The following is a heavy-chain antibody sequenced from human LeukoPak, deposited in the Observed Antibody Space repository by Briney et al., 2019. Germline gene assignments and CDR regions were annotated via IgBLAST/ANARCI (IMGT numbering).Heavy chain of an antibody. J-gene: IGHJ4*02. D-gene: IGHD3-22*01. V-gene: IGHV3-30-3*01. Sequence: GGSLRLSCAASGFTFSSYAMHWVRQAPGKGLEWVAVIAYDGSNKYYAASVKVRFTISRDNSKNTLYLQMNSLRAEDTAVYYCARASDYYDSSGYYQGSYYFDYWGQGTLVTVSS. CDR1: GFTFSSYA. CDR3: ARASDYYDSSGYYQGSYYFDY. CDR2: IAYDGSNK.